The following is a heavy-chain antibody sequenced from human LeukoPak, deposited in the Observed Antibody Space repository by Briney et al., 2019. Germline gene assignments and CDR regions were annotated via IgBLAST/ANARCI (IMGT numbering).Heavy chain of an antibody. V-gene: IGHV4-59*01. D-gene: IGHD2-21*02. J-gene: IGHJ5*02. Sequence: SETLSLTCTVSGGSISSYYWSWIRQPPGKGLEWIGYIYYSGSTNYNPSLKSRVTISVDTSKNQFSLKLSSVTAADTAVYYCAAVVVTGFDPWGQGTLVTVSS. CDR1: GGSISSYY. CDR3: AAVVVTGFDP. CDR2: IYYSGST.